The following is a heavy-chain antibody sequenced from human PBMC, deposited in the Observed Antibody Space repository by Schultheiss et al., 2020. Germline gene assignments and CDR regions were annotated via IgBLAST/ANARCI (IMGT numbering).Heavy chain of an antibody. CDR2: IYSGGST. CDR3: AKAGYDGDYFDY. D-gene: IGHD5-12*01. V-gene: IGHV3-66*01. Sequence: GGSLRLSCAASGFTFSNYPMAWVRQPPGKGLEWVSVIYSGGSTYYADYVKSRLTTSRDNTKNTLYLQMNSLGAEDTAVYYCAKAGYDGDYFDYWGQGPLVTVTS. J-gene: IGHJ4*02. CDR1: GFTFSNYP.